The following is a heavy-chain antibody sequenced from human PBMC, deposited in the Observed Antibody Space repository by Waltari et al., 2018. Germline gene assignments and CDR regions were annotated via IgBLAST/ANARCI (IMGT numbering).Heavy chain of an antibody. J-gene: IGHJ4*02. V-gene: IGHV4-61*02. Sequence: QVQLQESGPGLVKPSQTLSLTCTVSGGSISSGSYYWSWIRQPAGKGLEWIGRIYTSGNTNYNPSLKSRVTISVDTSKNQFSLKLSSVTAADTAVYYCARKGYSSIWGQGTLVTVSS. D-gene: IGHD6-13*01. CDR1: GGSISSGSYY. CDR2: IYTSGNT. CDR3: ARKGYSSI.